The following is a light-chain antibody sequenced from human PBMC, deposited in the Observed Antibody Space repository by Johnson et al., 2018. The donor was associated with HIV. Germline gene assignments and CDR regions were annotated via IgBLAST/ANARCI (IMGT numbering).Light chain of an antibody. V-gene: IGLV1-51*02. Sequence: QAVLTQPPSVFAAPGQKVTISCSGSSSNIGNNYVSWYQQLPGTAPKLLIYENYKRPSGIPGRFSGSKSGPSATLGITGLQTGDEADYYCGTWDSSLTSYVFGAGTKVTVL. CDR1: SSNIGNNY. CDR3: GTWDSSLTSYV. J-gene: IGLJ1*01. CDR2: ENY.